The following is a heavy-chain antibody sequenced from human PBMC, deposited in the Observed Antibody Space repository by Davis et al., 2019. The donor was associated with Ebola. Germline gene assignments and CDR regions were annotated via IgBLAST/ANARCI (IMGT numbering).Heavy chain of an antibody. J-gene: IGHJ3*02. Sequence: ASVKVSCKASGYTFTSYGISWVRQAPGQGLEWMGWISAYNGNTNYAQKLQGRVTMTTDTSTSTAYMELRSLRSDDTAVYYCARDKGGVTPYYYDSSGYSDAFDIWGQGTMVTVSS. CDR1: GYTFTSYG. D-gene: IGHD3-22*01. CDR2: ISAYNGNT. CDR3: ARDKGGVTPYYYDSSGYSDAFDI. V-gene: IGHV1-18*04.